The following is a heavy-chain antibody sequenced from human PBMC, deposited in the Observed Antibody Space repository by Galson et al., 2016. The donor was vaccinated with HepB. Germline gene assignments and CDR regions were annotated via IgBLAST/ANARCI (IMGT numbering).Heavy chain of an antibody. CDR1: GFTFSTYA. V-gene: IGHV3-21*01. J-gene: IGHJ5*02. CDR2: ISSSSSSK. CDR3: ARDPSSGIGNWFDP. Sequence: SLRLSCAASGFTFSTYAMSWVRQAPGKGLEWVSSISSSSSSKYYAGSVKGRFTISRDNAQNSLYLQMNSLRAEDTAVYYCARDPSSGIGNWFDPWGQGTLVTVSS. D-gene: IGHD5-12*01.